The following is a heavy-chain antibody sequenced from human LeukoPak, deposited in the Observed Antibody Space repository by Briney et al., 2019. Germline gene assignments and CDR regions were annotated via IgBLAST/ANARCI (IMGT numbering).Heavy chain of an antibody. CDR3: ARDYGDVVDY. V-gene: IGHV4-39*07. Sequence: SETLSLTCTVSGGSISSSSYYWGWIRQSPGKGLEWIVSVYYSASTYYNPSLKSRATISVDTSKNQFSLKLSSVTAADTAVYYCARDYGDVVDYWGQGTLVTVSS. CDR1: GGSISSSSYY. D-gene: IGHD4-17*01. CDR2: VYYSAST. J-gene: IGHJ4*02.